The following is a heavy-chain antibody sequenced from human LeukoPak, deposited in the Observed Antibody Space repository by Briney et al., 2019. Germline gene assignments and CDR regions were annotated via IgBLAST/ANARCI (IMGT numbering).Heavy chain of an antibody. CDR2: IWYDGSQM. CDR1: GITLNSYG. V-gene: IGHV3-33*01. D-gene: IGHD1-26*01. CDR3: ARDKSGSYKAFDI. Sequence: SLRLSCAASGITLNSYGMHWVRQAPGKGLEWVAVIWYDGSQMYFADSVKGRFTISRDNSKNTVSLQMNSPRAEDTAVYYCARDKSGSYKAFDIWGQGTMVTVSS. J-gene: IGHJ3*02.